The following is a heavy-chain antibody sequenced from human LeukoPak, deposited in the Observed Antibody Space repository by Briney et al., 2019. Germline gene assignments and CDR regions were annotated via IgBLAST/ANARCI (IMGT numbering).Heavy chain of an antibody. V-gene: IGHV1-69*05. CDR3: ARGSGSTALFDY. CDR1: GGTFSSYA. Sequence: SVKVSCKASGGTFSSYAISWVRQAPGQGLEWMGRIIPIFGTANYAQKFQGRVTITTDESTSTAYMELSSLRSEDTAVYYCARGSGSTALFDYWGQGTLVTVSS. J-gene: IGHJ4*02. D-gene: IGHD1-26*01. CDR2: IIPIFGTA.